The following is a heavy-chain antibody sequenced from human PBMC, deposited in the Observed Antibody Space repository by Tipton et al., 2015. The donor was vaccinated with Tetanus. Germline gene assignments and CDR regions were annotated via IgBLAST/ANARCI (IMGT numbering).Heavy chain of an antibody. CDR3: ARGMVRGVRVITYYYGMDV. V-gene: IGHV4-4*07. Sequence: TLSLTCTVSGGSIGSYYWSWIRQPAGKGLEWIGRIYTSGSTNYNPSLKSRVTMSVDTSKNQFSLKLSSVTAADTAVYYCARGMVRGVRVITYYYGMDVWGQGTTVTVSS. CDR2: IYTSGST. J-gene: IGHJ6*02. D-gene: IGHD3-10*01. CDR1: GGSIGSYY.